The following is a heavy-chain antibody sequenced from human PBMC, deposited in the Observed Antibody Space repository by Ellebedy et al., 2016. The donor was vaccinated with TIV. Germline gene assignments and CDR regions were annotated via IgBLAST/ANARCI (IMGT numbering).Heavy chain of an antibody. CDR1: GYTFTTYA. V-gene: IGHV1-3*01. CDR2: INAGNGNT. D-gene: IGHD3-10*01. Sequence: ASVKVSCKASGYTFTTYAIHWVRQAPGQRLEWMGWINAGNGNTKYSQKFQGRVTITRDTSASTAYMELSSLRSEDTAVYYCARQPFGFGELWSSDAFDIWGQGTMVTVSS. CDR3: ARQPFGFGELWSSDAFDI. J-gene: IGHJ3*02.